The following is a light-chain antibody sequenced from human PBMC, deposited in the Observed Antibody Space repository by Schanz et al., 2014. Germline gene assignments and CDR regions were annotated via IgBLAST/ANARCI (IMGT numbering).Light chain of an antibody. J-gene: IGLJ3*02. Sequence: QSALTQPASVSGSPGQSITISCTGTSSDVGGYNYVSWYQQHPGKAPKLMIYDVSHRPSGVSDRFSGSKSGNTASLTISGLQAEDEADYYCNSFTSSHTHVFGGGTKLTVL. V-gene: IGLV2-14*01. CDR2: DVS. CDR3: NSFTSSHTHV. CDR1: SSDVGGYNY.